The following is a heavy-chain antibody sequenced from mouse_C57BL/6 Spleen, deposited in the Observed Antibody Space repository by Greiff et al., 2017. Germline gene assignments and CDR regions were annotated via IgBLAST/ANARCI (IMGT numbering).Heavy chain of an antibody. D-gene: IGHD2-2*01. CDR1: GYTFTEYT. Sequence: SGAELVKPGASVKLSCKASGYTFTEYTIHWVKQRPGQGLEWIGWFYPGSGSIKYNEKFKDKATLTADKSSSTAYMELSRLTSEDSAVYFCARHEEGYGYDETWFAYWGQGTMVTVSA. V-gene: IGHV1-62-2*01. CDR2: FYPGSGSI. J-gene: IGHJ3*01. CDR3: ARHEEGYGYDETWFAY.